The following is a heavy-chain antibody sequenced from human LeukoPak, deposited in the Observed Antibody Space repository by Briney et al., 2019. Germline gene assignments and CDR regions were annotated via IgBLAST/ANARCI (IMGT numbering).Heavy chain of an antibody. Sequence: SETLSLTCTVSGGSISSYYWSWIRQPPGKGLEWIGYIYYSGSTNYNPSLKSRVTISVDTSKNQFSLKLSSVTAADTAVYYCASRRAQRAFDIWGQGTVVTVSS. CDR1: GGSISSYY. CDR2: IYYSGST. CDR3: ASRRAQRAFDI. V-gene: IGHV4-59*01. J-gene: IGHJ3*02. D-gene: IGHD6-25*01.